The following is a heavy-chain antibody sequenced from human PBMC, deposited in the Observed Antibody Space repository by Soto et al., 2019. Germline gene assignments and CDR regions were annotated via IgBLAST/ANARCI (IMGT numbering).Heavy chain of an antibody. CDR1: GFSLSTSGVG. V-gene: IGHV2-5*02. J-gene: IGHJ4*02. CDR3: AHRPSYCSGGSCYSGFDY. D-gene: IGHD2-15*01. Sequence: QITLKESGPTLVKPTQTLTLTCTFSGFSLSTSGVGVGWIRQPPGKALEWLALIYWDDDKRYSPSLKNRLTITKDTSKNQVVPTITNMDPVDTATYYCAHRPSYCSGGSCYSGFDYWGQGTLVTVSS. CDR2: IYWDDDK.